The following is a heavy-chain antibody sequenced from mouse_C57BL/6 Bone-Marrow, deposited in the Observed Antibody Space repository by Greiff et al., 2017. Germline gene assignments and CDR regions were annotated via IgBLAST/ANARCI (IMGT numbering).Heavy chain of an antibody. J-gene: IGHJ1*03. CDR1: GFSLTSYG. Sequence: QVQLKESGPGLVAPSQTLSITCTASGFSLTSYGVSWVRQPPGKGLEWLGVIWGDGSTNYHSAPIYSLSTSNDNSKSQVILKLNSLQTDDTATYYCAKPYVLYWYFDVWGTGTTVTVSS. CDR3: AKPYVLYWYFDV. CDR2: IWGDGST. V-gene: IGHV2-3*01.